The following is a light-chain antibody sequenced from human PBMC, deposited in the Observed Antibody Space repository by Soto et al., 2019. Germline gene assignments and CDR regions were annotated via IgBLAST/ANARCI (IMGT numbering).Light chain of an antibody. CDR3: QQYGSSPPT. CDR1: ESVSSSF. CDR2: RTS. Sequence: EVVLTQSPGTLSLSPGERATLSCRASESVSSSFLTWYQQKPGQAPRLLIYRTSNRVTGIPDRFSGSGSGTDFTLTISRLEPEDFAVYYCQQYGSSPPTFGQGTKVEIK. V-gene: IGKV3-20*01. J-gene: IGKJ1*01.